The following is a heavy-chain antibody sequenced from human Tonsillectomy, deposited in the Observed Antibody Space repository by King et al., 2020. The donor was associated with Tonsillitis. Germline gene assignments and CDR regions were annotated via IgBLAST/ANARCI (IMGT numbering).Heavy chain of an antibody. V-gene: IGHV3-23*04. CDR2: ISGSGGST. CDR1: GFTFSSYA. CDR3: AKEIVGATTWYYGMDV. Sequence: VQLVESGGGLVQPGGSLRLSCAASGFTFSSYAMSWVRQAPGKGLEWVSAISGSGGSTYYADSVKGRFTISRDNSKNTLYLQMNSLRAEDTAVYYCAKEIVGATTWYYGMDVWGQGTMVTVSS. D-gene: IGHD1-26*01. J-gene: IGHJ6*02.